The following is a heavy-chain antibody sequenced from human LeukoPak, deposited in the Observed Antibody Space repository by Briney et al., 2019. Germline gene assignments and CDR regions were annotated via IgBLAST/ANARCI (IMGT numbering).Heavy chain of an antibody. CDR3: TRAARTHRITIFGVVIIGPPPGDY. D-gene: IGHD3-3*01. Sequence: GGSLRLSCTASGSTFGDYAMSWVRQAPGKGLEWVGFIRSKAYGGTTEYAASVKGRFTISRDDSKSIAYLQMNSLKTEDTAVYYCTRAARTHRITIFGVVIIGPPPGDYWGQGTLVTVSS. CDR1: GSTFGDYA. J-gene: IGHJ4*02. V-gene: IGHV3-49*04. CDR2: IRSKAYGGTT.